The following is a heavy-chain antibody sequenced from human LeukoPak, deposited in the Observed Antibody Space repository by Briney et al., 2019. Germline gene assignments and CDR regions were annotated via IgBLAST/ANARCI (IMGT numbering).Heavy chain of an antibody. V-gene: IGHV1-18*01. CDR2: ISAYDGNT. Sequence: GASVKVSCKASGYAFSSYGFSWVRQAPGQGLEWMGWISAYDGNTKSVEKLQGRVTMTTDTSTSTAYMELRSLSSDDTAVYYCARDAYGSGKGYFDYWGQGTLVTVSS. D-gene: IGHD3-10*01. CDR3: ARDAYGSGKGYFDY. J-gene: IGHJ4*02. CDR1: GYAFSSYG.